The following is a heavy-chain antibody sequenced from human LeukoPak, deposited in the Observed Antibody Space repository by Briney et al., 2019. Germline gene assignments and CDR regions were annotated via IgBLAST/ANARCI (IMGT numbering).Heavy chain of an antibody. J-gene: IGHJ4*02. Sequence: ASVKVSCKASGYTFTGYYMHWVRQAPGQGLEWMGWINPNSGGTNYAQKFQGRVTMTRDTSISTAYMELSRLRSDDTAVYYCARVSFHGSGSYYADYWGQGTLVTVSS. CDR3: ARVSFHGSGSYYADY. CDR1: GYTFTGYY. CDR2: INPNSGGT. D-gene: IGHD3-10*01. V-gene: IGHV1-2*02.